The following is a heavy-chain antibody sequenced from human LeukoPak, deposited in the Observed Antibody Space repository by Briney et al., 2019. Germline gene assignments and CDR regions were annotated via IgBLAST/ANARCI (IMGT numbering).Heavy chain of an antibody. Sequence: PSETLSLTCAVYGESFSGHYWTWIRQPPGRGLEWIGEINHSGSTTSNPSLNNRVTISVDTSKNQFSLKLTSVTAADTAVYYCARPRYGSGSLDPWGQGTLVTVS. CDR3: ARPRYGSGSLDP. V-gene: IGHV4-34*01. CDR1: GESFSGHY. J-gene: IGHJ5*02. CDR2: INHSGST. D-gene: IGHD3-10*01.